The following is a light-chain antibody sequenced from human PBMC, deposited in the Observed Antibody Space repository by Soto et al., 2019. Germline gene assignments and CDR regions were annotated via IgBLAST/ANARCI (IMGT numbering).Light chain of an antibody. J-gene: IGKJ3*01. CDR1: QTVNSPY. CDR2: GAS. Sequence: EIVLTQSPGTLPFSPGVSGTLSCRTSQTVNSPYLAWYQQKPGQAPRLLISGASTRATGIPDRFSGSGSGTEFTLTISRLESEDFAVYYCHQHEPSPPTFGPGTKVDVK. V-gene: IGKV3-20*01. CDR3: HQHEPSPPT.